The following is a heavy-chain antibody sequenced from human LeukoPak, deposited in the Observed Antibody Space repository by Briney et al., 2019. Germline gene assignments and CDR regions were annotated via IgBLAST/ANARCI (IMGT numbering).Heavy chain of an antibody. CDR2: ITGGGDTT. Sequence: GGSLRLSCEASGFAFSSYVMSWVRQAPGKGLEWVSTITGGGDTTYYADSVKGRFTISRDNSRNALYLQMNSLRAEDTAVYYCAKDQPLDTTLDSWGQGTLVTVSS. V-gene: IGHV3-23*01. CDR1: GFAFSSYV. D-gene: IGHD1-14*01. J-gene: IGHJ4*02. CDR3: AKDQPLDTTLDS.